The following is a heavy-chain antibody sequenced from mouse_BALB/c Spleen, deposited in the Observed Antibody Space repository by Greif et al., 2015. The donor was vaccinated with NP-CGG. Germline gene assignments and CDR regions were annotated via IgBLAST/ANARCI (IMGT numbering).Heavy chain of an antibody. J-gene: IGHJ3*01. D-gene: IGHD1-2*01. CDR1: GYSITSDYA. V-gene: IGHV3-2*02. CDR3: ALIHYYGYFAY. CDR2: ISYSGST. Sequence: DVKLVESGPGLVKPSQSLSLTCTVTGYSITSDYAWNWIRQFPGNKLEWMGYISYSGSTSYNPSLKSRISITRDTSKNQFFLQLNSVTTEDTATYYCALIHYYGYFAYWGQGTLVTVSA.